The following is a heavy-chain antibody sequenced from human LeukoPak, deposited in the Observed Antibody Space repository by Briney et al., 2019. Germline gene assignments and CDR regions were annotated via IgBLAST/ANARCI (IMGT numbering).Heavy chain of an antibody. Sequence: GGSLRLSCAASGFTFSSYAMHWVRQAPGKGLEWVAVISYDGSNKYYADSVKGRFTISRDNSKNTLYLQMNSLRAEDTAVYFCARNTGDYVLGEYFQHWGQGTLVTVSS. J-gene: IGHJ1*01. CDR3: ARNTGDYVLGEYFQH. D-gene: IGHD4-17*01. CDR2: ISYDGSNK. V-gene: IGHV3-30*14. CDR1: GFTFSSYA.